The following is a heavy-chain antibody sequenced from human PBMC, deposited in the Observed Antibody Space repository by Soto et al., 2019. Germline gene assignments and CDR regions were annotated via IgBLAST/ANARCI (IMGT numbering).Heavy chain of an antibody. CDR3: ARHDPQHYGGNAPIGWFDP. J-gene: IGHJ5*02. D-gene: IGHD2-15*01. V-gene: IGHV4-39*01. Sequence: QLQLQESGPGLVKPSETLSLTCTVSGGSISSSSYYWGWIRQPPGKGLEWIGSIYYSGSTYYNPSLKSRVTISVDTSKNQFSLKLSSVTAADTAVYYCARHDPQHYGGNAPIGWFDPWGQGTLVTVSS. CDR2: IYYSGST. CDR1: GGSISSSSYY.